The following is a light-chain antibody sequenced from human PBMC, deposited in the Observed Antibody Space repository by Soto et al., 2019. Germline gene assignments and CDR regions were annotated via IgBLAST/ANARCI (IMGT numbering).Light chain of an antibody. Sequence: EIVLTQSPGTLSLSPGERATLSCRASQSVSSSYLAWYQQKPGQAPRLLIYGASSRATGIPDRCSGSGSGTDFTLTISRLEPEDFAVFYCPQYDSSPLTFGGGTKVEIK. V-gene: IGKV3-20*01. J-gene: IGKJ4*01. CDR1: QSVSSSY. CDR2: GAS. CDR3: PQYDSSPLT.